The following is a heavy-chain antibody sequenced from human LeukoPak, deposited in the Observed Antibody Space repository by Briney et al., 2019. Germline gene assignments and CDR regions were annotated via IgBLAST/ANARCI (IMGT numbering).Heavy chain of an antibody. V-gene: IGHV3-23*01. J-gene: IGHJ3*02. D-gene: IGHD3-22*01. CDR3: AKDRYYYDSSGYYPDAFDI. Sequence: PGGSLRLSCAASGFTFSSYAMSWVRQSPGKGLEWVSAISGSVVSTYYADSVKGRFNISRDNSKTTLYLQMNSLRADDTAVYYCAKDRYYYDSSGYYPDAFDIWGQGTMVTVSS. CDR1: GFTFSSYA. CDR2: ISGSVVST.